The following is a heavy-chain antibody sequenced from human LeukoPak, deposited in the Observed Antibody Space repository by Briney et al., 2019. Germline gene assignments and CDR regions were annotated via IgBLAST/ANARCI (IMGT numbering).Heavy chain of an antibody. CDR3: ARRKSWITMVRGVIIKSLGFDY. Sequence: SETLSLTCTVSGGSISSYYWSWICQPPGKGLEWIGEIDHSGSTNYNPSLKSRVTISVDTSKNQFSLKLSSVTAADTAVYYCARRKSWITMVRGVIIKSLGFDYWGQGTLVTVSS. CDR2: IDHSGST. D-gene: IGHD3-10*01. J-gene: IGHJ4*02. V-gene: IGHV4-34*01. CDR1: GGSISSYY.